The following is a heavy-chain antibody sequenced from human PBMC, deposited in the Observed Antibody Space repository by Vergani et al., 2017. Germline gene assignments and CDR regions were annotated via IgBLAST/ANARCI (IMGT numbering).Heavy chain of an antibody. CDR2: MNPISGNT. CDR1: GYTFTNYD. V-gene: IGHV1-8*03. Sequence: QVPLVQSGTAVKKPGASVKVSCTASGYTFTNYDINWVRRATGQGLEWMGWMNPISGNTGFAQKFRGRVTITRDTSISTAYMELSSLRSDDTAVYYCARDKAQGRDYYYYMDVWGKGTTVTVSS. CDR3: ARDKAQGRDYYYYMDV. J-gene: IGHJ6*03.